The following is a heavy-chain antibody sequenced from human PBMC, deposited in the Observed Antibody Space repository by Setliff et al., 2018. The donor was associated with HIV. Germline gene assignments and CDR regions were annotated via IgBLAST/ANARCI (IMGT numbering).Heavy chain of an antibody. CDR2: VYHSGST. J-gene: IGHJ4*02. D-gene: IGHD1-26*01. CDR3: AKDRSGSYRTFDY. Sequence: SETLSLTCTVSGASSNYYWGWIRQPPGKGLEWIGSVYHSGSTYYNPSLKSRVTISIDTSKNQFSLKLNSVTAADTAVYYCAKDRSGSYRTFDYWGPGILVNVSS. CDR1: GASSNYY. V-gene: IGHV4-39*07.